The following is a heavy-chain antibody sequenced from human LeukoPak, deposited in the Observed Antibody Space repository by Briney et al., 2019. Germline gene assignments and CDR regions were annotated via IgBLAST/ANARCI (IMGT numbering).Heavy chain of an antibody. J-gene: IGHJ5*02. Sequence: SETLSLTCAVYGGSFSGYYWSWIRQPPGKGLEWIGEINHSGSTNYNPSLKSRVTISVDTSKNQFSLKLSSVTAADTAVYYCARDMSPSRYSSGWYAWGQGTLVTVSS. V-gene: IGHV4-34*01. CDR2: INHSGST. CDR1: GGSFSGYY. CDR3: ARDMSPSRYSSGWYA. D-gene: IGHD6-19*01.